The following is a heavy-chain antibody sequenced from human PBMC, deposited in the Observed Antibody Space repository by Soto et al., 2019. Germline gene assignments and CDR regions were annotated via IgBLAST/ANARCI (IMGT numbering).Heavy chain of an antibody. CDR1: GGTFSSYA. V-gene: IGHV1-69*13. Sequence: SVKVSCKASGGTFSSYAISWVRQAPGQGLEWMGGIIPIFGTANYAQKFQGRVTITADESTSTAYMELRSLRSDDTAVYYCARYDYNGYYFDYWGQGTLVTVSS. CDR2: IIPIFGTA. CDR3: ARYDYNGYYFDY. D-gene: IGHD4-4*01. J-gene: IGHJ4*02.